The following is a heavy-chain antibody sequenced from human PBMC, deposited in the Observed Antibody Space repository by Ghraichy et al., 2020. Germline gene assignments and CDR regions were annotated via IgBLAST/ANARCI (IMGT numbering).Heavy chain of an antibody. CDR3: AADSGYSYGSIDY. CDR2: IVVGSGNT. Sequence: SVKVSCKASGFTFTSSAVQWVRQARGQRLEWIGWIVVGSGNTNYAQKFQERVTITRDMSTSTAYMELSSLRSEDTAVYYCAADSGYSYGSIDYWGQGTLVTVSS. J-gene: IGHJ4*02. V-gene: IGHV1-58*01. D-gene: IGHD5-18*01. CDR1: GFTFTSSA.